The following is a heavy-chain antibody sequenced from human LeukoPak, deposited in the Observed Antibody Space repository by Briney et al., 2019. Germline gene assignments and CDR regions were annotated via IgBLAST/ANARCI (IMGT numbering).Heavy chain of an antibody. CDR2: INHSGST. Sequence: SETLSLTCAVYGGSFSGYYWSWIRQPPGKGLEWIGEINHSGSTNYNPSLKSRVTISVDTSKNQFSLKLSSVTAEDTAVYYCARDRPLFSDSGSYYFQHWGQGTLVTVSS. CDR1: GGSFSGYY. J-gene: IGHJ1*01. CDR3: ARDRPLFSDSGSYYFQH. D-gene: IGHD1-26*01. V-gene: IGHV4-34*01.